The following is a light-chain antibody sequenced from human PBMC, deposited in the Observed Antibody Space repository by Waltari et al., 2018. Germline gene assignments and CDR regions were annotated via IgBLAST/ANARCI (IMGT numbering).Light chain of an antibody. V-gene: IGKV3-11*01. CDR3: QQRHNWPLT. CDR2: DTS. Sequence: EIVLTQSPATLSSSPGERATLPCRASQSVRVYLAWYQQKPGQAPRLLIYDTSNRASGTPDRFSGSGSGTDFSLSISSLEPEDFAVYYCQQRHNWPLTFGGGTKVEIK. J-gene: IGKJ4*01. CDR1: QSVRVY.